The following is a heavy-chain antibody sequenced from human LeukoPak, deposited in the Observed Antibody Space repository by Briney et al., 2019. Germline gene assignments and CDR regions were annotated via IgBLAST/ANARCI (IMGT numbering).Heavy chain of an antibody. Sequence: PSETLSLTCTVSGGPISSYYWSWIRQPPGKGLEWIGYIYYSGSTNYNPSLKSRVTISVDTSKNQFSLKLSSVTAADTAVYYCARPGEVGARNAFDIWGQGTMVTVSS. D-gene: IGHD1-26*01. V-gene: IGHV4-59*08. CDR3: ARPGEVGARNAFDI. J-gene: IGHJ3*02. CDR1: GGPISSYY. CDR2: IYYSGST.